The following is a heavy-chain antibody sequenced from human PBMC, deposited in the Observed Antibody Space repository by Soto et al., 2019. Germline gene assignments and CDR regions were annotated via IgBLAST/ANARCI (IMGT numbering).Heavy chain of an antibody. J-gene: IGHJ4*02. CDR2: IYYSGST. V-gene: IGHV4-39*01. CDR3: SRKVVAVTSLFDY. Sequence: QLQLQESGPGLVKPSETLSLTCTVSGGSISSSSYYWGWIRQPPGKGLEWIGSIYYSGSTYYNPCLKSRVTISVDTSKNQFSLKLSSVTAADTAVYYCSRKVVAVTSLFDYWGQGTLVTVSS. D-gene: IGHD2-15*01. CDR1: GGSISSSSYY.